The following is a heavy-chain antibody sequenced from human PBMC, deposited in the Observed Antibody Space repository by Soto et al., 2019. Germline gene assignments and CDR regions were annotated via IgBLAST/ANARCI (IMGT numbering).Heavy chain of an antibody. D-gene: IGHD6-19*01. CDR2: VFYSGST. V-gene: IGHV4-61*01. Sequence: TLSLTCTVSGGSVSSGSYYWSWIRQPPGKGLEWIGYVFYSGSTNYNPSLKSRVTISVDTSKNQFSLKLSSVTAADTAVYYCARGSGWSYYFDYWGQGTLVTVSS. CDR3: ARGSGWSYYFDY. CDR1: GGSVSSGSYY. J-gene: IGHJ4*02.